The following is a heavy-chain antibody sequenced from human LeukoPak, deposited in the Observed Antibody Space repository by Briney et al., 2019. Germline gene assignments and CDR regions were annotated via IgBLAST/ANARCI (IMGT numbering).Heavy chain of an antibody. CDR2: INHSGST. D-gene: IGHD6-13*01. V-gene: IGHV4-34*01. CDR3: ARVGYSSSWYDNYYYYYMDV. Sequence: PSETLSLTCAVYGGPFSGYYWSWIRQPPGKGLEWIGEINHSGSTNYNPSLKSRVTISVDTSKNQFSLKLSSVTAADTAVYYCARVGYSSSWYDNYYYYYMDVWGKGTTVTVSS. J-gene: IGHJ6*03. CDR1: GGPFSGYY.